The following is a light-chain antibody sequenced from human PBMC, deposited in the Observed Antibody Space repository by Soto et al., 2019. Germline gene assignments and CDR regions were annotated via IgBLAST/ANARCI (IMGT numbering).Light chain of an antibody. CDR1: SSDVGGYNY. CDR3: CSYTVSGTYV. J-gene: IGLJ1*01. Sequence: QSALTQPASVSGSPGQSITISCTGTSSDVGGYNYVSWYQQHPGKAPKRMIYAVSNRPSGVSNRFSGSKSGNTATLTISGLQAEDEADYYCCSYTVSGTYVFGTGTKVTVL. V-gene: IGLV2-14*01. CDR2: AVS.